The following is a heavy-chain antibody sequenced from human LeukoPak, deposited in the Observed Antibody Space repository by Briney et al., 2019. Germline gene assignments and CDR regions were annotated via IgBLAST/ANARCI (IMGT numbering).Heavy chain of an antibody. V-gene: IGHV4-34*01. J-gene: IGHJ6*02. D-gene: IGHD6-19*01. CDR3: ARLVDGDHSSGWLHYYYGMDV. CDR1: GGSFSGYY. CDR2: INHSGST. Sequence: TSETLSLTCAVYGGSFSGYYWSWIRQPPGKGLEWIGEINHSGSTNYNPSLKSRVTISVDTSKNQFSLKLSSVTAADTAVYYCARLVDGDHSSGWLHYYYGMDVWGQGTTVTVAS.